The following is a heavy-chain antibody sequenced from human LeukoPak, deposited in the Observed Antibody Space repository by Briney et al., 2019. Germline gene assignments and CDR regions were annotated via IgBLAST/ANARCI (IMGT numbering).Heavy chain of an antibody. CDR1: GFTFNNAW. D-gene: IGHD3-22*01. V-gene: IGHV3-23*01. CDR2: ISASSSI. J-gene: IGHJ4*02. Sequence: GGSLRLSCAASGFTFNNAWMSWVRQAPGKGLEWVSGISASSSIYYADSVKGRFTISRDNSKNTLYLQVNSLRADDTAVYYCAKGSYYDSSGYYYFDYWGQGTLVTVSS. CDR3: AKGSYYDSSGYYYFDY.